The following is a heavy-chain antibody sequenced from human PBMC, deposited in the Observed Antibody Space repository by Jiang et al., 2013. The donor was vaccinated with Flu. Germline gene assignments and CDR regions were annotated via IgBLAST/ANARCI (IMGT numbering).Heavy chain of an antibody. J-gene: IGHJ6*02. D-gene: IGHD2-2*01. Sequence: VQLVESGGGLVKPGGSLRLSCAAPGFILSSYTMNWVRQAPGKGLEWVSSISVHSDYIYYANSVKGRFSISRDNAKNSLYLQMNSLRAEDTAVYYCAREKPSRTYVHFYGMDVWGQGTTVTVSS. CDR2: ISVHSDYI. CDR3: AREKPSRTYVHFYGMDV. V-gene: IGHV3-21*06. CDR1: GFILSSYT.